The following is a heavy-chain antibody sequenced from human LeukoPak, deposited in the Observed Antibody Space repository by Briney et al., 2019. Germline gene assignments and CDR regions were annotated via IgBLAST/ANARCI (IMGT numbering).Heavy chain of an antibody. CDR1: GFTFSSYG. CDR2: ISSSSSTI. V-gene: IGHV3-48*01. Sequence: QAGGSLRLSCAASGFTFSSYGMHWVRQAPGKGLEWVSYISSSSSTIYYADSVKGRFTISRDNAKNSLYLQMNSLRAGDTAVYYCARSGRDYYYGMDVWGQGTTVTVSS. J-gene: IGHJ6*02. CDR3: ARSGRDYYYGMDV.